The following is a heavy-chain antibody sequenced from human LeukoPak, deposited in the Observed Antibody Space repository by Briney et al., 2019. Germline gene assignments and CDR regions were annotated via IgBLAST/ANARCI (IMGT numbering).Heavy chain of an antibody. CDR3: AKVPTGSGYYKSYFDY. J-gene: IGHJ4*02. CDR1: GFTFSSYA. CDR2: ISGSGGST. Sequence: PGGSLRLSCAPSGFTFSSYAMSWVRQAPGRGLEWVSDISGSGGSTYYADSVKGRFTISRDKSKNTLYLQMNSLRAEDTAVYYCAKVPTGSGYYKSYFDYWGQGTLVTVSS. V-gene: IGHV3-23*01. D-gene: IGHD3-3*01.